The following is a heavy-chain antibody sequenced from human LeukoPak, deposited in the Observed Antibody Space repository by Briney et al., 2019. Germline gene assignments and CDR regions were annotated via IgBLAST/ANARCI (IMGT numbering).Heavy chain of an antibody. CDR2: SRNKANSYST. Sequence: GGSLRLSCAASGFTFSDHYMDWVRQAPGKGLEWVGRSRNKANSYSTEYAASVKGRFTISRDESKNSLYLQMNSLKTEDTAVYYCVRIMAEAVGDYWGQGTLVTVSS. J-gene: IGHJ4*02. CDR3: VRIMAEAVGDY. D-gene: IGHD2-8*01. CDR1: GFTFSDHY. V-gene: IGHV3-72*01.